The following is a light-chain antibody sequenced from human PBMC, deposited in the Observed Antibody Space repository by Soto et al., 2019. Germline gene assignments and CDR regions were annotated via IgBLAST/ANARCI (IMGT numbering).Light chain of an antibody. CDR3: QQRSTWPSIT. J-gene: IGKJ5*01. Sequence: ILLTQSPRTLSLSTGERATLSCRASQSLRSSYLAWYQQKPGQAPRLLIYDASNRATGIPARFSGSGSGTDFTLTINSLEPEDFAVYYCQQRSTWPSITFGQGTRLEI. CDR1: QSLRSSY. V-gene: IGKV3-11*01. CDR2: DAS.